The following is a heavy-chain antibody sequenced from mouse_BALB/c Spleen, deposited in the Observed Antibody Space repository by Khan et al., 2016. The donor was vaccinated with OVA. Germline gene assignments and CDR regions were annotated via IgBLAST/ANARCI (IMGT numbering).Heavy chain of an antibody. V-gene: IGHV5-6*01. D-gene: IGHD1-1*01. CDR1: GFTFSTYG. Sequence: EVQLVESGGDLVKPGGSLKLSCAASGFTFSTYGMSWVRQAPDKRLEWVATVSTGGSYTYYPDSVKGRFTISRDNAKNTLYLQRSVLRSEDTAMFYCTRLAYYYDSEGFAYWGQGTLVTVSA. J-gene: IGHJ3*01. CDR3: TRLAYYYDSEGFAY. CDR2: VSTGGSYT.